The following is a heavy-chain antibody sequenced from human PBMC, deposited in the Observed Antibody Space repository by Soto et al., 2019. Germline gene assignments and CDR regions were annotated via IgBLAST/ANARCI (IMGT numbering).Heavy chain of an antibody. CDR3: ARVKGSGSYYNNWFDP. CDR1: GGSISSGDYY. CDR2: IYYSGST. V-gene: IGHV4-30-4*01. D-gene: IGHD3-10*01. Sequence: SETLSLTCTVSGGSISSGDYYWSWIRQPPGKGLEWIGYIYYSGSTYYNPSLKSRVTISVDTSKNQFSLKLSSVTAADTAVYYCARVKGSGSYYNNWFDPWGQGTLVTLSS. J-gene: IGHJ5*02.